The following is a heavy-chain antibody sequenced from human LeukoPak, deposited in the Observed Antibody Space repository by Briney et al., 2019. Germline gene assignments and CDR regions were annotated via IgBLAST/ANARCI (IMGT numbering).Heavy chain of an antibody. V-gene: IGHV1-8*01. Sequence: ASVKVSCKAFGYTFTSYDINWVRQATGHGLEWMGWMNPSSGNTGYAQKFQGRVTMTRNTSISTAYMELSSLRSEDTAVYYCAGDSSSSRGNNWFDPWGQGTLVTVSS. CDR3: AGDSSSSRGNNWFDP. J-gene: IGHJ5*02. CDR1: GYTFTSYD. CDR2: MNPSSGNT. D-gene: IGHD6-13*01.